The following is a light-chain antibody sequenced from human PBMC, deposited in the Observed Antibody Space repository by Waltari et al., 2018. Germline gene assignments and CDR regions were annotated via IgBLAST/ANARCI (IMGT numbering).Light chain of an antibody. CDR2: GAS. V-gene: IGKV1-39*01. CDR1: EGLSTF. J-gene: IGKJ2*01. CDR3: QQSYITPYT. Sequence: DIQMTQSPSSLSASVGDRVTITCRTREGLSTFLNWYQQKPGRAPNLLIYGASSLQSGVPSRFSGSGSGTDFTLTISSLQPEDFATYYCQQSYITPYTFGQGSKVEI.